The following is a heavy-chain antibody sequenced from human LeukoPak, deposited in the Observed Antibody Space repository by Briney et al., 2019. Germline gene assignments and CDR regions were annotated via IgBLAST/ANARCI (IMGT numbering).Heavy chain of an antibody. J-gene: IGHJ4*02. CDR3: ARENPTYYYDSRVFDY. CDR1: GYTFTGYY. D-gene: IGHD3-22*01. CDR2: INPNSGGT. V-gene: IGHV1-2*06. Sequence: ASVKVSCKASGYTFTGYYMHWVRQAPGQGLEWMGRINPNSGGTNYAQKFQGRVTMTRDTSISTAYMDLSRLRSDDTAVYYCARENPTYYYDSRVFDYWGQGTLVTVSS.